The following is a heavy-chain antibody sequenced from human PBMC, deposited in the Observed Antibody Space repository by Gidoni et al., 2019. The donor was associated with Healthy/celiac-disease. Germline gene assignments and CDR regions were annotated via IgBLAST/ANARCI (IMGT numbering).Heavy chain of an antibody. D-gene: IGHD4-17*01. CDR2: INSDGSSA. CDR1: GFTFSTYW. CDR3: ARVAQSGEALYYFDY. J-gene: IGHJ4*02. V-gene: IGHV3-74*01. Sequence: EVQMVESGGGLVQPGGSLRLSCAASGFTFSTYWMHWGRQAPGKGLVWVARINSDGSSATYADSVKGRFTISRDNAKNTLSLQMNSLRAEDTAVYYCARVAQSGEALYYFDYWGQGTLVTVSS.